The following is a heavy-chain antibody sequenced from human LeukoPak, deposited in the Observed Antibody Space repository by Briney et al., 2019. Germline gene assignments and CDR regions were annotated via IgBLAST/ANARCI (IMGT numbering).Heavy chain of an antibody. V-gene: IGHV1-69*05. CDR2: IIPIFGTA. Sequence: ASVKVSCKASGGTFSSYAISWVRQAPGQGLEWMGGIIPIFGTANYAQKFQGRVTITTDESRSTAYMELSSLRSEDTAVYYCARGGDGYNPYFDYWGQGTLVTVSS. J-gene: IGHJ4*02. D-gene: IGHD5-24*01. CDR1: GGTFSSYA. CDR3: ARGGDGYNPYFDY.